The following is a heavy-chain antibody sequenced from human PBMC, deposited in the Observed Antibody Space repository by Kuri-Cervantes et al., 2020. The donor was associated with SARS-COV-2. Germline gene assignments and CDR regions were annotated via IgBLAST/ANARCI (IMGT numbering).Heavy chain of an antibody. CDR2: INQDGRDK. V-gene: IGHV3-7*01. Sequence: CSASACGFSTYVMHWVRQVPGKGLEWVANINQDGRDKFYADSVKGRFSISRDNAENSLFLQLNRLRAEDTGVYYCARDQGCNGGRCYSVWIYWGQGTLVTVSS. D-gene: IGHD2-15*01. J-gene: IGHJ4*02. CDR1: ACGFSTYV. CDR3: ARDQGCNGGRCYSVWIY.